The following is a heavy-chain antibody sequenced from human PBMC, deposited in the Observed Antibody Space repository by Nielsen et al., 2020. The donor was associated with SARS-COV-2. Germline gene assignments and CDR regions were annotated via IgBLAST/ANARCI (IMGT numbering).Heavy chain of an antibody. V-gene: IGHV1-69*04. J-gene: IGHJ4*02. CDR2: VIPVLGTA. D-gene: IGHD3-22*01. Sequence: SVKVSCKASGGTFSSYAISWVRQAPGQGLEWMGRVIPVLGTANYAQKFQDRVTISADKSTSAAYMDLSSLRSEDTALHYCATNYYDGSAYYYDPLGFDYWGQGTLVTVSS. CDR1: GGTFSSYA. CDR3: ATNYYDGSAYYYDPLGFDY.